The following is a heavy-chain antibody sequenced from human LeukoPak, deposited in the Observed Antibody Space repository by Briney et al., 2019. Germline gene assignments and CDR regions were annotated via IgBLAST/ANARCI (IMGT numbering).Heavy chain of an antibody. J-gene: IGHJ3*02. D-gene: IGHD2-2*01. Sequence: SETLSLTCTVSGCSISSYYWSWIRQPPGKGLEWIGYIYYSGSTNYNPSLKSRVTISVDTSKNRFSLKLSSVTAADTAVYHCARYPDIVVVPAAVDAFDIWGQGTMVTVSS. CDR2: IYYSGST. CDR3: ARYPDIVVVPAAVDAFDI. CDR1: GCSISSYY. V-gene: IGHV4-59*01.